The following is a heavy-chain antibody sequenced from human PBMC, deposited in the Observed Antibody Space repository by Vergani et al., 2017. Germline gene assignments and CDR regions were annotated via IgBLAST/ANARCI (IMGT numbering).Heavy chain of an antibody. D-gene: IGHD3-3*01. V-gene: IGHV3-49*03. J-gene: IGHJ6*03. CDR2: IRSKAYGGTT. CDR1: GFTFGDYA. CDR3: TTDRFLEWLLGYYYYMDV. Sequence: EVQLVESGGGLVQPGRSLRLPCTASGFTFGDYAMSWFRQAPGKGLEWVGFIRSKAYGGTTDYAAPVKGRFTISRDDSKNTLYLQMNSLKTEDTAVYYCTTDRFLEWLLGYYYYMDVWGKGTTVTVSS.